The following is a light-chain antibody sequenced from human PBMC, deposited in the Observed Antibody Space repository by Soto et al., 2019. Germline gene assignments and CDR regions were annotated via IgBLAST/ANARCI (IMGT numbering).Light chain of an antibody. J-gene: IGKJ4*01. CDR3: QQLKSYPLS. Sequence: DIQLTQSPSFLSASVADRVTITCRTSQDISSYLAWYQQKPGKAPQLLISAASTLQSGVPSRFSGSGSGTDFTLTISSLQPEDFATDYCQQLKSYPLSVGGGTKVEI. CDR1: QDISSY. CDR2: AAS. V-gene: IGKV1-9*01.